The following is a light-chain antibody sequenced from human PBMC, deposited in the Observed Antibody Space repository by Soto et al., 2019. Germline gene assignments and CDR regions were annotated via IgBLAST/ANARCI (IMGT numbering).Light chain of an antibody. CDR3: QHTYGTPVT. Sequence: PATLAESPGVRATLSCRASQSISIDLAWYQQTPGQPPRLLIYGASTRATGIPVRCSGSSSGTESTLTSRRLQSEYCAFYYFQHTYGTPVTFGQGTRLEIK. CDR1: QSISID. CDR2: GAS. V-gene: IGKV3D-15*01. J-gene: IGKJ5*01.